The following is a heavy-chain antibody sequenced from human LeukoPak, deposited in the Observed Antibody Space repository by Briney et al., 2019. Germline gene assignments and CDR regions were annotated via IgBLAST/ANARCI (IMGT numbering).Heavy chain of an antibody. CDR3: ARSNQADDY. V-gene: IGHV3-74*01. D-gene: IGHD1-14*01. CDR1: GFTFSSYW. Sequence: GGSLRLSCAASGFTFSSYWMHGVRQVPGKGLVWVARINPGGSSITYADSVKGRFTISRHNAKHTLYLQMDSLRAEDTCVYYCARSNQADDYWGQGTPVTVSS. CDR2: INPGGSSI. J-gene: IGHJ4*02.